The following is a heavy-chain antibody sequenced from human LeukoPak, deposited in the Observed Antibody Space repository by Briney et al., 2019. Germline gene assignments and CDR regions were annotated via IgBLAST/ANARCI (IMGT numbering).Heavy chain of an antibody. CDR2: ISAYNGST. CDR1: GYTFSSYG. D-gene: IGHD3-9*01. J-gene: IGHJ4*02. Sequence: ASVKVSCKASGYTFSSYGISWVRQAPGQGLEWVGWISAYNGSTNYVQKLRGRVTMTTDTSTSTAYMELRSLRSDDTAVYYCARVDILTGYYHFDYWGQGTLVTVSS. CDR3: ARVDILTGYYHFDY. V-gene: IGHV1-18*04.